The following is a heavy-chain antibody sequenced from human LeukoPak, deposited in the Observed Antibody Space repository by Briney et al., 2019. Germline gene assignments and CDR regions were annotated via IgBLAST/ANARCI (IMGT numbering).Heavy chain of an antibody. J-gene: IGHJ4*02. CDR2: INEDGSEK. CDR3: ARDWGVELGVDY. CDR1: GFTFTNNW. V-gene: IGHV3-7*01. Sequence: QTGGSLRLSCAASGFTFTNNWMSWVRQAPGKGLEWVANINEDGSEKYYVDSVKGRFIISRDNAKNSLYLQMNSLSAEDTAVYYCARDWGVELGVDYWGQGTLVTVSS. D-gene: IGHD3-16*01.